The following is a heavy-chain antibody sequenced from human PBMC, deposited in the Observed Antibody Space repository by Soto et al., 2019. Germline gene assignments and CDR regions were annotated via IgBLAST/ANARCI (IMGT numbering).Heavy chain of an antibody. Sequence: EVQLVESGGGLVQWGGSLRLSCAASGFTFSGYSVNWVRQAPGKGLEWVSYISSGSKTIYYADSVKGRFTVSRDNARNSQYLQMNSLRDEDTAVYYCAREHILGARSFDYWGQGTLVTVSS. J-gene: IGHJ4*02. CDR2: ISSGSKTI. CDR1: GFTFSGYS. V-gene: IGHV3-48*02. CDR3: AREHILGARSFDY. D-gene: IGHD1-26*01.